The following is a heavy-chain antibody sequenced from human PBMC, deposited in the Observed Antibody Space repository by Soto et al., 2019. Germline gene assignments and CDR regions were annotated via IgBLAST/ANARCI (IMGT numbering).Heavy chain of an antibody. CDR2: IYWDDDK. CDR1: WFSLSTSGVG. V-gene: IGHV2-5*02. J-gene: IGHJ6*02. Sequence: SGPTLVNPTQTLTLTCTFSWFSLSTSGVGVGWIRQPPGKALEWLALIYWDDDKRYSPSLKSRLTITKDTSKNQVVLTMTNMDPVDTATYYCAHSTSTRHYDFWSGPRPDVWGQGTTVTVSS. D-gene: IGHD3-3*01. CDR3: AHSTSTRHYDFWSGPRPDV.